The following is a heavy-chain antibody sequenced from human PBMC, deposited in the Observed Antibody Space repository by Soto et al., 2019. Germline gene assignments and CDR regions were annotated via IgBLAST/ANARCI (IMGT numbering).Heavy chain of an antibody. CDR1: GVSISSYY. CDR3: AREFKFPMWELLRYFDY. Sequence: QVQLQGSGPGLVKPSETLSLTCTVSGVSISSYYWSWIRQPAGKGLEWIGRIYTSGSTNYNPSLKSRVPKSVETSKNQFSLKLSSVTAADTAVYFCAREFKFPMWELLRYFDYWGQGTLVTVSS. CDR2: IYTSGST. J-gene: IGHJ4*02. V-gene: IGHV4-4*07. D-gene: IGHD1-26*01.